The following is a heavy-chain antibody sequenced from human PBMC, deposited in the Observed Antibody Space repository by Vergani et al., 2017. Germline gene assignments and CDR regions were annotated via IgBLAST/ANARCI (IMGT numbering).Heavy chain of an antibody. D-gene: IGHD6-19*01. J-gene: IGHJ6*03. CDR1: GGSISSGSYY. Sequence: QVQLQESGPGLVKPSQTLSLTCTVSGGSISSGSYYWSWIRQPAGKGLEWIGRIYTSGSTNYNPSLKSRVTISVDTSKNQFSLKLSSVTAADTAVYYCARQAGRGIAVAAYMDVWGKGTTVTVSS. CDR2: IYTSGST. V-gene: IGHV4-61*02. CDR3: ARQAGRGIAVAAYMDV.